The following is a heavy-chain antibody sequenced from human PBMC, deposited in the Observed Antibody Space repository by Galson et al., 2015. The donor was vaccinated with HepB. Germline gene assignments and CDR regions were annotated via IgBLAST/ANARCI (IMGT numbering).Heavy chain of an antibody. D-gene: IGHD2-2*01. J-gene: IGHJ3*02. CDR2: ISGSGGST. CDR1: GFTFSSYA. CDR3: AKDTLVVPAAEDAFDI. Sequence: SLRLSCAASGFTFSSYAMSWVRQAPGKGLEWVSAISGSGGSTYYADSVKGRFTISRDNSKNTLYLQMNSLRAEDTAVYYCAKDTLVVPAAEDAFDIWGQGTMVTVSS. V-gene: IGHV3-23*01.